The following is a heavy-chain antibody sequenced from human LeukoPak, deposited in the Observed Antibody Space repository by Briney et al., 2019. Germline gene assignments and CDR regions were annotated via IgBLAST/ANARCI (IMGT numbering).Heavy chain of an antibody. D-gene: IGHD2-15*01. CDR3: ARDRFGYCSGGSCYSSDY. Sequence: SETLSLTCTVSGDSIGSYYWNWIRQPPGKGLEWIGFVYYSGSTNYNPSLKSRVTFSLDTSKNQFSLKLTSVTAADTAVYYCARDRFGYCSGGSCYSSDYWGQGTLVTVSS. J-gene: IGHJ4*02. V-gene: IGHV4-59*12. CDR2: VYYSGST. CDR1: GDSIGSYY.